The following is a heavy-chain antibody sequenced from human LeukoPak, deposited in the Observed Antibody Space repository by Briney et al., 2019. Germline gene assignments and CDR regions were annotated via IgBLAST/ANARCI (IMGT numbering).Heavy chain of an antibody. CDR3: ARGHWGLDC. CDR2: LSGSGSST. V-gene: IGHV3-23*01. J-gene: IGHJ4*02. CDR1: GFIFNKHA. Sequence: PGGSLRLSCVASGFIFNKHAMSWVRQAPGKGLEWVSGLSGSGSSTDYADSVKGRFSISRDNAKNSLYLQMNSLRAEDTAVYYCARGHWGLDCWGQGTLVTVSS. D-gene: IGHD7-27*01.